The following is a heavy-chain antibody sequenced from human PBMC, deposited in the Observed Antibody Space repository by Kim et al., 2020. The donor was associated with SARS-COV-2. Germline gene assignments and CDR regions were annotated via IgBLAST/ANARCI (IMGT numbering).Heavy chain of an antibody. J-gene: IGHJ4*02. CDR3: IRLFYDILSGNAKAPS. V-gene: IGHV3-73*01. Sequence: ASVAGRFTISRDEAKVTAYLQMNSLKTEDTAVYYCIRLFYDILSGNAKAPSWGQGTLVTVSS. D-gene: IGHD3-9*01.